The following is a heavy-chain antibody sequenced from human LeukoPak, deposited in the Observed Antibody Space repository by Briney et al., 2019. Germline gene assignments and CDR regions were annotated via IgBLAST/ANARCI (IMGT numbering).Heavy chain of an antibody. J-gene: IGHJ4*02. CDR2: IWYDGSNK. Sequence: PGGSLRLSCAASGFTFSSYGMHWVRQAPGKGLEWVAVIWYDGSNKYYADSVKGRFTISRDNSKNTLYLQMNSLRAEDTAVYYCAKLYYDFWSGYLIDYWGQGTLVTVSS. D-gene: IGHD3-3*01. CDR3: AKLYYDFWSGYLIDY. CDR1: GFTFSSYG. V-gene: IGHV3-30*02.